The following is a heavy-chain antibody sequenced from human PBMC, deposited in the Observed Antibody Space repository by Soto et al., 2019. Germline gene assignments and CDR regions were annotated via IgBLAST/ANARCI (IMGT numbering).Heavy chain of an antibody. Sequence: QVQLVQSGAEVKKPGSSVKVSCKASGGTFSSYTISWVRQAPGQGLEWMGRIIPILGIANYAQNFQGRVTITAAKSTSTAYMELSSLRSEDTAVYYCATPPYYDSSGARHYWGQGTLVTVSS. CDR2: IIPILGIA. CDR3: ATPPYYDSSGARHY. D-gene: IGHD3-22*01. V-gene: IGHV1-69*02. CDR1: GGTFSSYT. J-gene: IGHJ4*02.